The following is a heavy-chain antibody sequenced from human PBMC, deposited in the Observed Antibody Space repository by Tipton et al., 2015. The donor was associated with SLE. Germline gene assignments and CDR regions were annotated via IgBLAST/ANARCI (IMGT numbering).Heavy chain of an antibody. CDR1: GFTFSDYT. CDR2: ISDRSTYI. V-gene: IGHV3-21*03. D-gene: IGHD3-22*01. J-gene: IGHJ6*02. Sequence: SLRLSCAASGFTFSDYTFNWVRQAPGKGLEWVSSISDRSTYIYYADSAKGRFTISRDNAKNSLFLQMNSLRAEDTAVYYCAGYDYDSSGYIHGMDVWGQGTTVTVSS. CDR3: AGYDYDSSGYIHGMDV.